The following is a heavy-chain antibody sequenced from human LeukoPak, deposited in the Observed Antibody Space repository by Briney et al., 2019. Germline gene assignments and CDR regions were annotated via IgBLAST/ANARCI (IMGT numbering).Heavy chain of an antibody. D-gene: IGHD3-22*01. CDR2: ITPSGST. Sequence: PWETLSLTCVVYGGSFSGYFWSWIRQPPGKGLEWIGEITPSGSTNYNPSLKSRVSISIDTSKKKLSLRLTSVTAADSAVYYCASSFYYDSRDYWGQGTLVTVSS. CDR3: ASSFYYDSRDY. J-gene: IGHJ4*02. V-gene: IGHV4-34*01. CDR1: GGSFSGYF.